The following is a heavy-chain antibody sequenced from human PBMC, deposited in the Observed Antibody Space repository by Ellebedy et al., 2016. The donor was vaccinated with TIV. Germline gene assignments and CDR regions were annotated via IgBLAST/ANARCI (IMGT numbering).Heavy chain of an antibody. J-gene: IGHJ6*02. D-gene: IGHD3-10*01. CDR3: WGLSGDYYYYGMDV. V-gene: IGHV3-30-3*01. Sequence: GGSLRLXXAASGFTFSSYAMHWVRQAPGKGLEWVAVISYDGSNKYYADSVKGRFTISRDNSKNTLYLQMNSLRAEDTAVYYCWGLSGDYYYYGMDVWGQGTTVTVSS. CDR2: ISYDGSNK. CDR1: GFTFSSYA.